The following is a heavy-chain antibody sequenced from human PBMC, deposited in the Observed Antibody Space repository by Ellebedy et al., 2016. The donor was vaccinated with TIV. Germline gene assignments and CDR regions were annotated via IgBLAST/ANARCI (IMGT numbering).Heavy chain of an antibody. D-gene: IGHD4-17*01. Sequence: GGSLRLSCAASGFNFRSYWMSWVRQAPGKGLEWVANIRQDGSKNYVDSVKGRFTISRDNAQNSLYLQMNSLRVEDTAVYFCARDGAYGDYAPGQYGMDVWGQGTTVIVS. CDR3: ARDGAYGDYAPGQYGMDV. J-gene: IGHJ6*02. V-gene: IGHV3-7*03. CDR2: IRQDGSK. CDR1: GFNFRSYW.